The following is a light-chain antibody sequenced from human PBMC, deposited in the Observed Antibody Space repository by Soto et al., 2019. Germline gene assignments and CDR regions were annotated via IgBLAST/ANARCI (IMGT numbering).Light chain of an antibody. CDR3: QQYGSPPLT. CDR2: HAS. CDR1: QSISNW. J-gene: IGKJ4*01. Sequence: DIQMTQSPSTLPASVGDRVTITCRAGQSISNWLAWYQQKPGTAPKVLIYHASNLQSGVPSRCSGSGSGTDFTLTISGLEPEDFAVYYCQQYGSPPLTFGGGTKVDIK. V-gene: IGKV1-5*01.